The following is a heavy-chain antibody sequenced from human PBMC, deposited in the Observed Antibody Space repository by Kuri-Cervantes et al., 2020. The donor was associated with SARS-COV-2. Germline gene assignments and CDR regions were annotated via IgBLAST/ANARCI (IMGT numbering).Heavy chain of an antibody. Sequence: LSLTFTAPGLTFGDYAMSWVRQAPGKGLEWVGLFRSKAYGGTTEYAASVKCRFTISRDDSKSIAYLQMNSLKTEDTAVYYCTRLPYSSSSEGLGYWGQGTLVTVSS. CDR2: FRSKAYGGTT. CDR1: GLTFGDYA. D-gene: IGHD6-6*01. CDR3: TRLPYSSSSEGLGY. J-gene: IGHJ4*02. V-gene: IGHV3-49*04.